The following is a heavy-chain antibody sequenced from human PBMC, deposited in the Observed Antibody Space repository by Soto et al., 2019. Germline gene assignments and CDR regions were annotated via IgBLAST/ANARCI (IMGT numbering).Heavy chain of an antibody. J-gene: IGHJ6*02. CDR2: SNHSGST. Sequence: QVQLQQWGAGLLKPSETLSLTCAVYGGSFSGYYWSWIRQPPGKGPEWIGESNHSGSTNYNPSLKSRVTISVDTSKNQFSLKLSSVTAADTAVYYCARGLWAYYYYGMDVWGQGTTVTVSS. D-gene: IGHD2-21*01. CDR3: ARGLWAYYYYGMDV. V-gene: IGHV4-34*01. CDR1: GGSFSGYY.